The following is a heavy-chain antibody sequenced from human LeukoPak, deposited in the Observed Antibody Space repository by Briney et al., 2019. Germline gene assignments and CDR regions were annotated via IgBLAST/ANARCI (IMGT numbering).Heavy chain of an antibody. Sequence: SETLSLTCTVSGGSISSGSYYWSWIRQPAGKGLEWIGRIYTSGSTDYNPSLKSRVTISLDTSKNQFSLKLSSVTAADTAVYYCARDKSLFDYWGQGTLVTVSS. V-gene: IGHV4-61*02. J-gene: IGHJ4*02. CDR3: ARDKSLFDY. CDR2: IYTSGST. CDR1: GGSISSGSYY.